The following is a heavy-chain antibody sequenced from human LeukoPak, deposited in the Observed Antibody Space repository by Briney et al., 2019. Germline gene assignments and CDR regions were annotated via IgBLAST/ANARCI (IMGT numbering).Heavy chain of an antibody. CDR1: GYTFTAYY. J-gene: IGHJ1*01. CDR3: ARLAAVPG. Sequence: ASVKVSCTASGYTFTAYYLHWVRQAPGQGLEWMGWIHPNSGGTNYAQKFQGRVAMTRDTSISTAYMELSSLRSDDTAVYYCARLAAVPGWGQGTLVTVSS. V-gene: IGHV1-2*02. D-gene: IGHD6-19*01. CDR2: IHPNSGGT.